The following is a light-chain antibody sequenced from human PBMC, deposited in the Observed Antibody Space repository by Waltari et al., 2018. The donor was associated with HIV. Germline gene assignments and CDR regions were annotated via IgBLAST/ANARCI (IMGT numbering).Light chain of an antibody. CDR2: EGN. CDR3: SSYTSFSTVL. Sequence: QSALTQPASVSGSPGQSITISCTGSSSDVGTYRLVSWYQHHPGKAPELRIYEGNKRRSGVPNRFSGSCSGNTASLTISGLQAEDEADYYCSSYTSFSTVLFGGGTKLTVL. CDR1: SSDVGTYRL. J-gene: IGLJ2*01. V-gene: IGLV2-23*03.